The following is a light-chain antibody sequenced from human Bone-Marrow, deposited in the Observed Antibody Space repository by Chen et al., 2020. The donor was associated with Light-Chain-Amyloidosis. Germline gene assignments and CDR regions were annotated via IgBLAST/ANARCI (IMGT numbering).Light chain of an antibody. CDR1: NIGSTS. CDR2: DDS. CDR3: QVWERSSDRPV. Sequence: SYVLTQPSSVSVAPGQTATIACGGNNIGSTSVHWYQQTPGQAPLLVVYDDSDRHSGIPERVAGSDPGNTATLTIGSVEAGDEADYYCQVWERSSDRPVFGGGTKLTVL. J-gene: IGLJ3*02. V-gene: IGLV3-21*02.